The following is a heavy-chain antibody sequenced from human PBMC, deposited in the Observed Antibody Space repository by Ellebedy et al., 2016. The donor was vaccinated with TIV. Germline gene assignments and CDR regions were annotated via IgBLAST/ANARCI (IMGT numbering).Heavy chain of an antibody. Sequence: MPSETLSLTCTVSGASLSSAYWSCIRQSAGKGLEWIGRIYTSGNTNYNPSLKSRVTMSVDTSKNHFSLKLTSVTAADTARYYCARGGSFANFWGQGILVTVSS. V-gene: IGHV4-4*07. CDR1: GASLSSAY. J-gene: IGHJ4*02. D-gene: IGHD1-26*01. CDR3: ARGGSFANF. CDR2: IYTSGNT.